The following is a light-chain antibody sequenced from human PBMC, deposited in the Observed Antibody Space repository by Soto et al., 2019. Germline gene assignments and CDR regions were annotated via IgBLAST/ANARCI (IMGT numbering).Light chain of an antibody. J-gene: IGLJ2*01. CDR1: SDSIASNY. V-gene: IGLV6-57*01. CDR3: QSYDSSNHVV. Sequence: NFMLTQPHSVSESPGKTVIISCTRSSDSIASNYVQWYQQRPGSSPTIVIYEDNQRPSGVPDRFSGSIDSSSNSASLTIFGLKTEDEADYYCQSYDSSNHVVFGGGTKLTVL. CDR2: EDN.